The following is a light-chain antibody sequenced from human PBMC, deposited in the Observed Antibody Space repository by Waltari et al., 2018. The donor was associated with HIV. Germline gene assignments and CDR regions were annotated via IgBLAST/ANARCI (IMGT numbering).Light chain of an antibody. CDR3: CSYVSNVI. J-gene: IGLJ2*01. V-gene: IGLV2-23*02. Sequence: QSALTQPASLSGSPGQSITISCTRTSSDVATYKIVSWYQQHPGKAPKLMIYEVSKRTSGVSDRFSGSKSGDTASLTIAGLQAEDEADYYCCSYVSNVIFGGGTKLTVL. CDR1: SSDVATYKI. CDR2: EVS.